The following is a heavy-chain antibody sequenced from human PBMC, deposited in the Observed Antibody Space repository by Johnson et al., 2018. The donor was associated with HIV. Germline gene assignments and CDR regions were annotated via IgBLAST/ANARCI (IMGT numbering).Heavy chain of an antibody. J-gene: IGHJ3*02. CDR1: GFTFSSYG. CDR3: ARGYPYYKFWSGYVDAFDI. CDR2: IRYDGSNK. V-gene: IGHV3-30*02. D-gene: IGHD3-3*01. Sequence: QVQLVESGGGVVQPGGSLRLSCAASGFTFSSYGMHWVRQAPGKGLEWVAFIRYDGSNKYYADSVKGRFTIFRDNSRNTMYLQKNSLRAEDTAVYYCARGYPYYKFWSGYVDAFDIWGQGTMVTVSS.